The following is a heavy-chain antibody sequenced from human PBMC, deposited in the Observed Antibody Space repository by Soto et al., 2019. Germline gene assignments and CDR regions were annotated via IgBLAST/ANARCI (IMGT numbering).Heavy chain of an antibody. J-gene: IGHJ4*02. V-gene: IGHV3-30*18. CDR2: ISYDGSNK. Sequence: GGSLILSCVASGFTFSSYAVHWVRQAPGKGLEWVAVISYDGSNKFYADSVKGRFTISRDNSKNTLYLHMNSLNTEDTAVYYCAKDVTVDIVNTPGYWGQGTLVTVSS. CDR1: GFTFSSYA. D-gene: IGHD5-12*01. CDR3: AKDVTVDIVNTPGY.